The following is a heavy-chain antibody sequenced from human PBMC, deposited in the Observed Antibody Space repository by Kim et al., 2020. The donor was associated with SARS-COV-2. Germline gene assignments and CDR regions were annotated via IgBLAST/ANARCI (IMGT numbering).Heavy chain of an antibody. CDR2: VYYTGST. Sequence: SETLSLTCTVSGASISSSGYYWGWIRQPPGQGLEWIGSVYYTGSTYYNPSLKSRVTISVDTSKNQFSLTLSSVTAADTAVYYCARHFLGTSIWFLGLFQFDYWCQGPLVTVSS. V-gene: IGHV4-39*01. CDR3: ARHFLGTSIWFLGLFQFDY. J-gene: IGHJ4*02. CDR1: GASISSSGYY. D-gene: IGHD3-10*01.